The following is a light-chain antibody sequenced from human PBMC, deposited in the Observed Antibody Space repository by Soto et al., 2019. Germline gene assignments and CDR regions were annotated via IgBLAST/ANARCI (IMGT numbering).Light chain of an antibody. Sequence: SVLTQPPSASGSPGQSVTISCTGTSSDIGAYDYVSWYQQHPGKVPKLMIYEVSKRPSGVPDRFSASKSGNTASLTVSGLQAEDEADYYCSSHGGANNFYVFGTGTKVT. CDR2: EVS. CDR3: SSHGGANNFYV. CDR1: SSDIGAYDY. V-gene: IGLV2-8*01. J-gene: IGLJ1*01.